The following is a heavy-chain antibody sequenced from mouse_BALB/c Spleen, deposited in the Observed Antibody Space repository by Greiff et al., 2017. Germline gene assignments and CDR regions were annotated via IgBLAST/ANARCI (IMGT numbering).Heavy chain of an antibody. Sequence: EVQLQQSGPELVKPGASVKISCKASGYTFTDYNMHWVKQSHGKSLEWIGYIYPYNGGTGYNQKFKSKATLTVDNSSSTAYMELRSLTSEDSAVYYCARGTSTMITTRYFDVWGAGTTVTVSS. V-gene: IGHV1S29*02. CDR3: ARGTSTMITTRYFDV. J-gene: IGHJ1*01. CDR2: IYPYNGGT. D-gene: IGHD2-4*01. CDR1: GYTFTDYN.